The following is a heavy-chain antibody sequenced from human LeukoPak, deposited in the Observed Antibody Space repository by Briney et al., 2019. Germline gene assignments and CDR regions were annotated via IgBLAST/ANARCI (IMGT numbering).Heavy chain of an antibody. CDR2: ISSSGSTI. CDR3: AKVLAAAGTSRLYYYYMDV. J-gene: IGHJ6*03. Sequence: GGSLRLSCAASGFTFSDYYMSWIRQAPGKGLEWVSYISSSGSTIYYADSVKGRFTISRDNSKNTLYLQMNSLRAEDTAVYYCAKVLAAAGTSRLYYYYMDVWGKGTTVTVSS. CDR1: GFTFSDYY. V-gene: IGHV3-11*04. D-gene: IGHD6-13*01.